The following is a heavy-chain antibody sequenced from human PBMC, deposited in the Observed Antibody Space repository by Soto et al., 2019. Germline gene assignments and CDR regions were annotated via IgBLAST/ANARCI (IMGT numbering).Heavy chain of an antibody. J-gene: IGHJ1*01. V-gene: IGHV1-46*01. CDR1: GYIFTAYS. D-gene: IGHD2-15*01. CDR2: VNPSGGST. CDR3: AREENCSDGICYSEYFQR. Sequence: QVQLVQSGAEVKKPGASVKVSCKASGYIFTAYSMHWVRQAPGQGLEWMGVVNPSGGSTNYAQKCHGRITMARDTCTSKVYLDLSSLTSEDTGVYYCAREENCSDGICYSEYFQRWGQGSLGTVS.